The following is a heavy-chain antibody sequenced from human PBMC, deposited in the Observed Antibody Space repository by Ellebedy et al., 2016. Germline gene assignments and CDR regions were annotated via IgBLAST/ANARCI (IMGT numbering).Heavy chain of an antibody. CDR2: ICSSNENT. V-gene: IGHV3-23*01. CDR1: GFTFRTSA. CDR3: AKLLRDVGSCYDAVDY. D-gene: IGHD2-15*01. Sequence: GGSLRLSCAASGFTFRTSAMSWVRQAPGKGLEWVSTICSSNENTYYADSVKGRFTISRDNSKKTLYLQMNSLRGDDTAVYYCAKLLRDVGSCYDAVDYWGQGTLVTVSS. J-gene: IGHJ4*02.